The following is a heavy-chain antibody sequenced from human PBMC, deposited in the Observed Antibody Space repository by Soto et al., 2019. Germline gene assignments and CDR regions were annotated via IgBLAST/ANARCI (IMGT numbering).Heavy chain of an antibody. CDR3: ARELRYFDSDAFDI. J-gene: IGHJ3*02. CDR1: GFTFRSYA. V-gene: IGHV3-48*01. CDR2: ISSSSSTI. Sequence: GGSLRPSFAASGFTFRSYAMSWVRQAPGKGLEWVSYISSSSSTIYYADSVKGRFTISRDNAKNSLYLQMNSLRAEDTAVYYCARELRYFDSDAFDIWGQGTMVTVSS. D-gene: IGHD3-9*01.